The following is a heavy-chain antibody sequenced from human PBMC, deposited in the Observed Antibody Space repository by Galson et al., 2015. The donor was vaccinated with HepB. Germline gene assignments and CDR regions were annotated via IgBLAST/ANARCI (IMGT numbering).Heavy chain of an antibody. CDR1: GFTFSSYA. V-gene: IGHV3-30-3*01. CDR3: ARDAYDYYDSSGYSPFGY. CDR2: ISYDGSNK. J-gene: IGHJ4*02. D-gene: IGHD3-22*01. Sequence: SLRLSCAASGFTFSSYAMHWVRQAPGKGLEWVAVISYDGSNKYYADSVKGRFTISRDNSKNTLYLQMNSLRAEDTAVYYCARDAYDYYDSSGYSPFGYWGQGTLVTVSS.